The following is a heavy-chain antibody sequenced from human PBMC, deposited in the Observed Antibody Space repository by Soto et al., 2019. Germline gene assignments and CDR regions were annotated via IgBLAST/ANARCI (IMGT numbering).Heavy chain of an antibody. V-gene: IGHV3-23*01. CDR1: GFTFSSYA. CDR3: AKVCYQSQTVVEGFDY. Sequence: LRLSCAASGFTFSSYAMSWVRQAPGKGLEWVSAISGRGDSTYYADSVKGRFTVSRDNSKNALYLQMNSLRAADTAIYYCAKVCYQSQTVVEGFDYWGQGTLVTVSS. D-gene: IGHD3-22*01. J-gene: IGHJ4*02. CDR2: ISGRGDST.